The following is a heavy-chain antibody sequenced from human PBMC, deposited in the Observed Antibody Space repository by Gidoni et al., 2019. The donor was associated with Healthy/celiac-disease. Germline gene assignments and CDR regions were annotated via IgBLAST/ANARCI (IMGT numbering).Heavy chain of an antibody. CDR3: ARGPSLEYSSGWYGGGDY. Sequence: AVYGGSFSGYYWSWIRQPPGKGLEWIGEINHSGSTNYNPSLKSRVTISVDTSKNQFSLKLSSVTAADTAVYYCARGPSLEYSSGWYGGGDYWGQGTLVTVSS. CDR1: GGSFSGYY. J-gene: IGHJ4*02. D-gene: IGHD6-19*01. CDR2: INHSGST. V-gene: IGHV4-34*01.